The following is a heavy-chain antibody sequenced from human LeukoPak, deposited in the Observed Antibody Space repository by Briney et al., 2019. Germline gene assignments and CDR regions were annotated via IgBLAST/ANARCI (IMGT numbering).Heavy chain of an antibody. CDR3: ARSIAANAFDY. Sequence: GGSLRLSCAASGFTFSSYSMNWVRQAPGKGLEWVSSISSSSSYIYYADSVKGRFTISRDNAKNSLYLQMNSLRAEDTALYYCARSIAANAFDYWGQGTLVTVSS. V-gene: IGHV3-21*01. D-gene: IGHD6-13*01. J-gene: IGHJ4*02. CDR1: GFTFSSYS. CDR2: ISSSSSYI.